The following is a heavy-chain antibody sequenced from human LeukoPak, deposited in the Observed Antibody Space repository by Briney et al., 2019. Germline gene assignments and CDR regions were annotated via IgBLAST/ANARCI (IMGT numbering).Heavy chain of an antibody. D-gene: IGHD4-17*01. CDR2: ISSSSSYI. CDR1: GFTFSSYG. CDR3: ASEAYGDSFDY. Sequence: KPGRSLRLSRAASGFTFSSYGMHWVRQAPGKGLEWVSSISSSSSYIYYADSVKGRFTISRDNAKNSLYLQMNSLRAEDTAVYYCASEAYGDSFDYWGQGTLVTVSS. V-gene: IGHV3-21*01. J-gene: IGHJ4*02.